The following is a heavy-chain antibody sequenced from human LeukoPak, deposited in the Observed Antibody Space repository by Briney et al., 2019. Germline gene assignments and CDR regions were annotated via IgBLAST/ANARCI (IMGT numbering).Heavy chain of an antibody. V-gene: IGHV3-33*08. CDR1: GFTFSSYA. D-gene: IGHD4-17*01. CDR2: TWYGGSHK. Sequence: GRSLRLSCAASGFTFSSYAMHWVRQAPGKGLEWVAVTWYGGSHKYYADSVKGRFTISSENFKNTLYLHMNSLRAEDTAMYYCARDRDYGDYVGHHYGMDVWGQGTPVIVSS. CDR3: ARDRDYGDYVGHHYGMDV. J-gene: IGHJ6*02.